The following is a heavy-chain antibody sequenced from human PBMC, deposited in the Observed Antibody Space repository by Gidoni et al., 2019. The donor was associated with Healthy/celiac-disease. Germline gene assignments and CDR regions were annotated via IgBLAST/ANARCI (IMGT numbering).Heavy chain of an antibody. J-gene: IGHJ5*02. V-gene: IGHV3-11*01. CDR1: GFTFSDYY. Sequence: QVQLVESGGGLVKPGGSLRLSCAASGFTFSDYYMIWIRQAPGKGMEWVSYISSRCSTRYYADSVKGRCTISRDNAKNALYMQMNSLRAEDTAVYYCARDRGVRGVIGWFDPWGQGTLVTVSS. CDR3: ARDRGVRGVIGWFDP. CDR2: ISSRCSTR. D-gene: IGHD3-10*01.